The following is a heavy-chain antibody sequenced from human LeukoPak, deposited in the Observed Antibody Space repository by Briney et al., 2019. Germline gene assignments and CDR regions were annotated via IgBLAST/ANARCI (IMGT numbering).Heavy chain of an antibody. CDR2: INHSGST. J-gene: IGHJ4*02. V-gene: IGHV4-34*01. CDR1: GGSFSGYY. Sequence: SETLSLTCAVYGGSFSGYYWSWIRQPPGKGLEWIEEINHSGSTNYNPSLKSRVTISVDTSKNQFSPKLSSVTAADTAVYYCARGGRARLDYWGQGTLVTVSS. D-gene: IGHD1-26*01. CDR3: ARGGRARLDY.